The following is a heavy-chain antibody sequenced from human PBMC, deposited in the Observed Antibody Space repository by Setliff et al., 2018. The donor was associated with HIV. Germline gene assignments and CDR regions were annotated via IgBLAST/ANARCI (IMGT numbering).Heavy chain of an antibody. CDR3: ARTREQWVVREFDY. CDR1: GFTFSSYA. V-gene: IGHV3-30*07. J-gene: IGHJ6*04. D-gene: IGHD6-19*01. Sequence: GGSLRLSCAASGFTFSSYAMHWVRQAPGKGLEWVAVISYDGSNKYYADSVKGRFTISRDNSKNTLYLQMNSLRVEDTAVYYCARTREQWVVREFDYWGKGTTVTVSS. CDR2: ISYDGSNK.